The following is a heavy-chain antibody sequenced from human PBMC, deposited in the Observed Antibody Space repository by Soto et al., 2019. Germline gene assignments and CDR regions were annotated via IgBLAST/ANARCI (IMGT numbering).Heavy chain of an antibody. CDR2: IIPIFGTA. CDR1: GGTFSSCA. V-gene: IGHV1-69*13. CDR3: ARVYDSSGYYFAY. Sequence: SVEVSCKASGGTFSSCAISWVRQAPGQGLEWMGGIIPIFGTANYAQKFQGRVTITADESTSTAYMELSSLRSEDTAVYYCARVYDSSGYYFAYWGQGTLVTVSS. J-gene: IGHJ4*02. D-gene: IGHD3-22*01.